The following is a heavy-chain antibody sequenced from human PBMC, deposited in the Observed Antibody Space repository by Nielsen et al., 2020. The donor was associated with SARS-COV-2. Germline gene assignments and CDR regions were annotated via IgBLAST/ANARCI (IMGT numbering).Heavy chain of an antibody. CDR1: GGSVSSGSYY. J-gene: IGHJ4*02. CDR3: ARSGSYYRLFDY. D-gene: IGHD1-26*01. Sequence: SETLSLTCTVSGGSVSSGSYYWSWIRQPPGKGLEWIGYIYYSGSTNYNPSLKSRVTISVDTSKNQFSLKLSSVTAADTAVYYCARSGSYYRLFDYWGQGTLVTVSS. CDR2: IYYSGST. V-gene: IGHV4-61*01.